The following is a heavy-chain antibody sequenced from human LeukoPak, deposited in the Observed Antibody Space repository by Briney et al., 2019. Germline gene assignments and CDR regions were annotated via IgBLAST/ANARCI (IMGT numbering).Heavy chain of an antibody. CDR1: GFTVSNYE. V-gene: IGHV3-69-1*01. J-gene: IGHJ6*03. CDR3: ARVTSSSWYDYYYYYYMDV. Sequence: GGSLRLSCAASGFTVSNYEMNWVRQAPGKGLEWVSFIASDHTTYYADSVKGRYTLSRDNAKNSLFLQMNSLRAEDTAVYYCARVTSSSWYDYYYYYYMDVWGKGTTVTISS. D-gene: IGHD6-13*01. CDR2: IASDHTT.